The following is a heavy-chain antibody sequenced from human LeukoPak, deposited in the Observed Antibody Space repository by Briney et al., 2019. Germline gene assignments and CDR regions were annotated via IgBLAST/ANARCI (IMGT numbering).Heavy chain of an antibody. CDR2: IYPGDSDT. V-gene: IGHV5-51*01. CDR3: ARLLTLTGYIDY. CDR1: GYSFTTYW. Sequence: GESLKISCMGSGYSFTTYWIGWVRQMPGKGLEWMGLIYPGDSDTRYSPSFQGQVTISADQSLSTAYLQWSSLKASDTAMYYCARLLTLTGYIDYWGQGTLVTVSS. J-gene: IGHJ4*02. D-gene: IGHD3-9*01.